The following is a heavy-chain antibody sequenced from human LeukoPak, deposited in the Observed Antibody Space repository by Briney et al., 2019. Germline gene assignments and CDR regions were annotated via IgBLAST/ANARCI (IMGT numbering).Heavy chain of an antibody. V-gene: IGHV4-61*01. D-gene: IGHD3-3*01. CDR2: IYYSGST. Sequence: SETLSLTCTVSGGSVSSGSYYWSWIRQPPGKGLEWIGYIYYSGSTNYNPSLKSRVTISVDTSKNQFSLKLSSVTAADTAVYYCARAHYDFWSGYYNWFDPWGQGTLVTVSS. CDR3: ARAHYDFWSGYYNWFDP. CDR1: GGSVSSGSYY. J-gene: IGHJ5*02.